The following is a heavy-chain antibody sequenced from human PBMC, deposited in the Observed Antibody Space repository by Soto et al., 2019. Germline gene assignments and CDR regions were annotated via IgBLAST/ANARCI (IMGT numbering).Heavy chain of an antibody. CDR2: ITSYSDHT. Sequence: QVQLMQSGAEVKKPGASVKVSCKASAYTFTNYGISWVRQAPGQGLEWMGWITSYSDHTNYAQNLQGRVTMTTDTSTSTAYMELRSLRSDDTAVYYCARGAAAPATTGFDSWRQGTLVTVSS. V-gene: IGHV1-18*04. D-gene: IGHD6-13*01. CDR3: ARGAAAPATTGFDS. J-gene: IGHJ4*02. CDR1: AYTFTNYG.